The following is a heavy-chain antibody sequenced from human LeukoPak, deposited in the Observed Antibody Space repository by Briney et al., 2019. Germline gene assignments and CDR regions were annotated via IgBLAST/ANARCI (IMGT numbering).Heavy chain of an antibody. CDR1: GFTFSSYW. J-gene: IGHJ4*02. CDR2: INSDGSST. D-gene: IGHD3-22*01. Sequence: TGGSLRLSCAASGFTFSSYWMHWVRQAPGKGLVWVSRINSDGSSTSYADSVKGRFTISRDNAKNTLYLQMSSLRAEDTAVYYCASGPGYYDSSGYYSYWGQGTLVTVSS. CDR3: ASGPGYYDSSGYYSY. V-gene: IGHV3-74*01.